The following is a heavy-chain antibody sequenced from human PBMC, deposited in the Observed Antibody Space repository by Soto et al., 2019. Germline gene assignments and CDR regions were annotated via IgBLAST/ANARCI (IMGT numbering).Heavy chain of an antibody. CDR2: ISHDGNIN. Sequence: GGSLRLSCAASGFTFSSYAMHWVRQAPGKGLEWVAVISHDGNINYYSESVKGRFTMSGDNSKDTLYLQMDSLRTEDTAVYFCAKDEYWESHFYYFMDLWGKGTPVTV. D-gene: IGHD2-8*02. CDR1: GFTFSSYA. CDR3: AKDEYWESHFYYFMDL. J-gene: IGHJ6*03. V-gene: IGHV3-30*01.